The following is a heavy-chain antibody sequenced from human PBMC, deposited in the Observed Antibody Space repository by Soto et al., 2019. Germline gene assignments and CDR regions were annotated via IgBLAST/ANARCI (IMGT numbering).Heavy chain of an antibody. J-gene: IGHJ4*02. Sequence: SETLSHTCAVSFGSISSSNWCSCFSQPPGKGLEWIGEIYHSGSTNYNPSLKSRVTISVDKSKNQFSLKLSSVTAADTAVYYCAKCITALGPIEYWGQGTLVTVSS. CDR1: FGSISSSNW. CDR2: IYHSGST. D-gene: IGHD6-6*01. CDR3: AKCITALGPIEY. V-gene: IGHV4-4*02.